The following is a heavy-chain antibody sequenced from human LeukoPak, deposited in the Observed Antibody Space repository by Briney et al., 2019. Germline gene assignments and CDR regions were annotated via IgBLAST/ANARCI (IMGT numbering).Heavy chain of an antibody. CDR1: GGSISSGDYY. V-gene: IGHV4-31*03. D-gene: IGHD5-24*01. CDR2: IYYTGST. Sequence: SETLSLTCSVFGGSISSGDYYWSWIRQHPGKGLAWIGYIYYTGSTYYNPSLKSRLTISVDTSKNQSSLKLSSVTAADTAIYYCATRNSRDDYNYWGQGTLVTVPP. J-gene: IGHJ4*02. CDR3: ATRNSRDDYNY.